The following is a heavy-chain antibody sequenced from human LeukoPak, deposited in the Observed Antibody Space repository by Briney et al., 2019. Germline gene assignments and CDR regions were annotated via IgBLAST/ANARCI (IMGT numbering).Heavy chain of an antibody. Sequence: GASVKVPCKASGYTFTSYGISWVRQAPGQGLEWMGWISAYNGNTNYAQKLQGRVTMTTDTSTSTAYMELRSLRSDDTAVYYCARGSGMGIAVAGRGDYWGQGTLVTVSS. J-gene: IGHJ4*02. V-gene: IGHV1-18*01. D-gene: IGHD6-13*01. CDR1: GYTFTSYG. CDR3: ARGSGMGIAVAGRGDY. CDR2: ISAYNGNT.